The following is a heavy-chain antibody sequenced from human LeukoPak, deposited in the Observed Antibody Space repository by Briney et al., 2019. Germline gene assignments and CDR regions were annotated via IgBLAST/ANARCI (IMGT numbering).Heavy chain of an antibody. CDR3: AITTSMTTEMAFDI. CDR1: GGPFSGYY. J-gene: IGHJ3*02. D-gene: IGHD4-11*01. V-gene: IGHV4-34*01. CDR2: INHSGST. Sequence: PSETLSLTCAVYGGPFSGYYWSWIRQPPGKGLEWIGEINHSGSTNYNPSLKSRVTISVDTSKNQFSLKLSSVTAADTAVYYCAITTSMTTEMAFDIWGQGTMVTVSS.